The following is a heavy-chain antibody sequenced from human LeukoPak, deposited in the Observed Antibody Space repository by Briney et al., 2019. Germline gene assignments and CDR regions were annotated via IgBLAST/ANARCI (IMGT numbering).Heavy chain of an antibody. D-gene: IGHD4-23*01. Sequence: ASVKVSCKASGYTFTSYDINWVRQATGQGLEWMGWMNPNSGNTGYAQKFQGRVTITRNTSISTAYVELSSLRSEDTAVYYCARAGIYGGNPLDAFDIWGQGTMVTVSS. CDR1: GYTFTSYD. CDR3: ARAGIYGGNPLDAFDI. V-gene: IGHV1-8*03. CDR2: MNPNSGNT. J-gene: IGHJ3*02.